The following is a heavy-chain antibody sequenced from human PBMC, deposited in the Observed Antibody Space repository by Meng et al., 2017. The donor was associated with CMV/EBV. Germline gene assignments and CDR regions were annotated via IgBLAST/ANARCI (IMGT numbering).Heavy chain of an antibody. CDR3: VKDGFSYQSSGGTFES. D-gene: IGHD3-22*01. J-gene: IGHJ4*02. Sequence: GGSLRLSCAVSGFIFDAYSMHWVRQAPGKGPEWLLSLNWNSNHIGQAESVKGRFAISRDNAKNSLYLQMNSLRVEDTAVYYCVKDGFSYQSSGGTFESWGQGTRVTVSS. V-gene: IGHV3-9*01. CDR1: GFIFDAYS. CDR2: LNWNSNHI.